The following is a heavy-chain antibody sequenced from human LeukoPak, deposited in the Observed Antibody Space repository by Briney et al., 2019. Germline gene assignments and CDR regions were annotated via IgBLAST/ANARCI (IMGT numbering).Heavy chain of an antibody. CDR3: AKDSEYDYVWGSYRLSLDY. Sequence: RGALRLSCAASGFTFSRYAMSWVRQAPGKGLEWVSAISGSGGSTYYADSVKGRFTISRDNSKNTLYLQMNSLRAEDTAVYYCAKDSEYDYVWGSYRLSLDYWGQGTLVTVSS. D-gene: IGHD3-16*02. CDR1: GFTFSRYA. V-gene: IGHV3-23*01. CDR2: ISGSGGST. J-gene: IGHJ4*02.